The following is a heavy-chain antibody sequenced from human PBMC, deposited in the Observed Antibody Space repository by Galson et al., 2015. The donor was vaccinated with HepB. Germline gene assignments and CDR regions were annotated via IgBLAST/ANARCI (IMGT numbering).Heavy chain of an antibody. J-gene: IGHJ4*02. CDR2: IRSKANNYAT. CDR3: TRLGDFSGYSSR. CDR1: GFTFSGSA. Sequence: SLRLSCAASGFTFSGSAIHWVRQASGKGPEWVGRIRSKANNYATSYVPSLQGRFTISRDDSKNMAYLRMKSLKTEDTAVYYCTRLGDFSGYSSRWGQGTLVTVSS. D-gene: IGHD6-13*01. V-gene: IGHV3-73*01.